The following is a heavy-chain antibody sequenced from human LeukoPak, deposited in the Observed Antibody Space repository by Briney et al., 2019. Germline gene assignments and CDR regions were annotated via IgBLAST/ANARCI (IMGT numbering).Heavy chain of an antibody. Sequence: GASVKVSCKASGGTFSSYAISWVRQAPGQGLEWMGGIIPIFGTANYAQKFQGRVTITADESTSTAYMELSSLRSEDTAVYYCARVKRVPRDGYNSGSVYYFDYWGQGTLVTVSS. J-gene: IGHJ4*02. V-gene: IGHV1-69*13. D-gene: IGHD5-24*01. CDR3: ARVKRVPRDGYNSGSVYYFDY. CDR1: GGTFSSYA. CDR2: IIPIFGTA.